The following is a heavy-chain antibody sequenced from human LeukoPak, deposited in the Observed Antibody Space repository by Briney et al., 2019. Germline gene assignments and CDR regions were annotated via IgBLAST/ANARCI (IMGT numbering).Heavy chain of an antibody. J-gene: IGHJ5*02. CDR2: ISGSGVST. Sequence: GSLRLSCAASGFTFSSYAMSWVRQAPGKGLEWVSSISGSGVSTYYADSVKGRFTISRDNSKNTLYLQMNSLRAEDTAVYYCAKGGRYCSSTSCYTSWGQGTLVTVSS. D-gene: IGHD2-2*02. CDR1: GFTFSSYA. CDR3: AKGGRYCSSTSCYTS. V-gene: IGHV3-23*01.